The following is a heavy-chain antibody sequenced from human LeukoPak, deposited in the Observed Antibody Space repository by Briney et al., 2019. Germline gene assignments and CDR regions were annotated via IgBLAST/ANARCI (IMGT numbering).Heavy chain of an antibody. D-gene: IGHD1-26*01. J-gene: IGHJ6*03. CDR2: IYYSGST. CDR1: GGSISSYY. Sequence: PSETLSLTCTVSGGSISSYYWSWIRQPPGKGLEWIGYIYYSGSTNYNPSLKSRVTISVDTSKNQFSLKLSSVTAADTAVYYCARGGSYYYCYMDVWGKGTTVTISS. V-gene: IGHV4-59*01. CDR3: ARGGSYYYCYMDV.